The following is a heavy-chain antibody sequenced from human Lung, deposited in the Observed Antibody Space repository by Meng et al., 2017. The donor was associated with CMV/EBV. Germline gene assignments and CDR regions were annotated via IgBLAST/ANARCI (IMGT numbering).Heavy chain of an antibody. D-gene: IGHD3-3*01. CDR2: ISSSGSTI. V-gene: IGHV3-11*04. Sequence: FTFSDYYMSWIRQAPGKGLEWVSYISSSGSTIYYADSVKGRFTISRDNAKNSLYLQMNSLRAEDTAVYYCARRFLEPGDSTALFDYWGQGTLVTVSS. CDR1: FTFSDYY. J-gene: IGHJ4*02. CDR3: ARRFLEPGDSTALFDY.